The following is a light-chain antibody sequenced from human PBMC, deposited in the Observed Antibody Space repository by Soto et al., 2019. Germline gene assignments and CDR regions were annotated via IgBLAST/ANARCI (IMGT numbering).Light chain of an antibody. Sequence: MQLTQSPSSLSASVGDRVTITCRASQGISSYLAWYQQKPGKAPKLLIYAASTLQSGVPSRFSGSGSGTDFTLTISSLQSEDFATYYCQQLNSYPRLTFGGGTKVEIK. V-gene: IGKV1-9*01. CDR2: AAS. CDR3: QQLNSYPRLT. CDR1: QGISSY. J-gene: IGKJ4*01.